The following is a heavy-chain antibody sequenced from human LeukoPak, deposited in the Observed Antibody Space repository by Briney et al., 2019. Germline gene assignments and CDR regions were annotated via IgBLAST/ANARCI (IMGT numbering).Heavy chain of an antibody. CDR1: GFTFNNYW. CDR2: IKQDGSEK. Sequence: GGSLRLSCAGSGFTFNNYWMSWVRQTPGKGLGWVASIKQDGSEKYYVDSVKGRFSISRDNAKNSLYLQMNSLRAEDTAVYYCAGYDHFDYWGQGTLVTVSS. V-gene: IGHV3-7*01. CDR3: AGYDHFDY. J-gene: IGHJ4*02. D-gene: IGHD5-12*01.